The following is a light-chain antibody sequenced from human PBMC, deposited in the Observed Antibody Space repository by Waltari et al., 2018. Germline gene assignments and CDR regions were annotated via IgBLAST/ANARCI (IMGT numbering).Light chain of an antibody. V-gene: IGKV4-1*01. CDR1: QTVLYNSNDKNY. CDR3: QQYYRSRT. J-gene: IGKJ1*01. CDR2: WAS. Sequence: DIVLTQSPDSLAVSLGERATTSCKSSQTVLYNSNDKNYLAWYQQKPGQPPRLLISWASIRESGVPDRFSGSGSGTDFTLTISSLQAEDVAVYYCQQYYRSRTFGQGTKVEIK.